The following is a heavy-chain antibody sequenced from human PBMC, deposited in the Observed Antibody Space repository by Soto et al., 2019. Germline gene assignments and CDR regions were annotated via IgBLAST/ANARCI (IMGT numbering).Heavy chain of an antibody. V-gene: IGHV4-34*01. CDR2: INESGST. D-gene: IGHD1-1*01. CDR1: GQSFSGHS. Sequence: QVQLQQWGAGLVKPSETLSLSCAVYGQSFSGHSWAWIRQPPGKGLEWSGEINESGSTYYNPSLTRLVPISTDMSKNQFSLKLSSVSAADTAAYVCARGSGIVALPGELEDVNYDYWGQGTLVNVSS. CDR3: ARGSGIVALPGELEDVNYDY. J-gene: IGHJ4*02.